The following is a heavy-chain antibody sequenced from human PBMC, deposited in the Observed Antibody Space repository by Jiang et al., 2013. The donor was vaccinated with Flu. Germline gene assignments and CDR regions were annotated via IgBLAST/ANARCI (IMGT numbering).Heavy chain of an antibody. CDR2: IWYDGSNK. J-gene: IGHJ4*02. CDR1: GFTFSSYG. Sequence: VQLLESGGGVVQPGRSLRLSCAASGFTFSSYGMHWVRQAPGKGLEWVAVIWYDGSNKYYADSVKGRFTISRDNSKNTLYLQMNSLRAEDTAVYYCARGEXEMDGSTSCYRRGFDYWGQGTWSPS. V-gene: IGHV3-33*01. D-gene: IGHD2-2*02. CDR3: ARGEXEMDGSTSCYRRGFDY.